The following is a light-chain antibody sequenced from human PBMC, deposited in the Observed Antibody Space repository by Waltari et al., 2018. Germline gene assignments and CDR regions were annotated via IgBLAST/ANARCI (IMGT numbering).Light chain of an antibody. Sequence: DVQLTQSPSALSAFVGDRVIITCRASQPVGKWLAWYQQKPGKAPQLLIFKSSDLRLEVPSRFSGSGSGTEFILAISSLQPDDSATYYCQQYDSYPVSFGGGTKVEI. V-gene: IGKV1-5*01. J-gene: IGKJ4*01. CDR2: KSS. CDR3: QQYDSYPVS. CDR1: QPVGKW.